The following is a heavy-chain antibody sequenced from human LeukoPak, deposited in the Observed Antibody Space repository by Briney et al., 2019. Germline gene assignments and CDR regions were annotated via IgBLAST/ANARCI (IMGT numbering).Heavy chain of an antibody. D-gene: IGHD6-13*01. Sequence: SETLSLTCTVSGGSISSGSYYWSWIRRPAGKGLEWIGRIYTSGSTNYNPSLKSRVTISVDTSKNQFSLKLSSVTAADTAVYYCARGPPLYSGYSSSWYDVWGKGTTVTVSS. CDR3: ARGPPLYSGYSSSWYDV. CDR2: IYTSGST. V-gene: IGHV4-61*02. J-gene: IGHJ6*04. CDR1: GGSISSGSYY.